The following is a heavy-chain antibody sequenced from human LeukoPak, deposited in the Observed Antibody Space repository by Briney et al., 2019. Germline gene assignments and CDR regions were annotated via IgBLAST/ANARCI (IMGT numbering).Heavy chain of an antibody. CDR1: EFIFSNYW. CDR3: ARDWTYSTNDIWYRSGLDY. V-gene: IGHV3-7*01. Sequence: TGGSLRLSCAASEFIFSNYWMSWVRQAPGKGLEWVANINQEGSEKYYVDSVEGRFTISRDNAKNSLYLQMNSLRAEDTAVYYCARDWTYSTNDIWYRSGLDYWGQGTLVTVSS. CDR2: INQEGSEK. J-gene: IGHJ4*02. D-gene: IGHD2-8*01.